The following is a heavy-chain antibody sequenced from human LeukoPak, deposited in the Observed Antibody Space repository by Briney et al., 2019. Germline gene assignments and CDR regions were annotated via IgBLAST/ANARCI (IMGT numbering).Heavy chain of an antibody. CDR1: GGTFSSYA. D-gene: IGHD3-22*01. V-gene: IGHV1-69*13. CDR2: IIPIFGTA. CDR3: ARDYHDSYGMDV. Sequence: SVKVSCKASGGTFSSYAISWVRQAPGQGLEWMGGIIPIFGTANYAQKFQGRVTITADESTSTAYMELSSLRSEDTAVYYCARDYHDSYGMDVWGQGTTVTVSS. J-gene: IGHJ6*02.